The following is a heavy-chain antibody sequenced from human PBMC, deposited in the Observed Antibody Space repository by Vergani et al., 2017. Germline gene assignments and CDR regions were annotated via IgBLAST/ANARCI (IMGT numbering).Heavy chain of an antibody. CDR2: IKQEGSEK. V-gene: IGHV3-7*01. CDR3: ARLTARGYSSSTPLRAFNWFDP. CDR1: GFTFSRYW. Sequence: EVQLVESGGGLVQPGGSLRLSCAASGFTFSRYWMSWVRQAPGKGLEWVANIKQEGSEKYYVDSVKGRFTISRDNAKNSLYLQMNSLRAEDTAVYYCARLTARGYSSSTPLRAFNWFDPWGQGTLVTVSS. J-gene: IGHJ5*02. D-gene: IGHD6-6*01.